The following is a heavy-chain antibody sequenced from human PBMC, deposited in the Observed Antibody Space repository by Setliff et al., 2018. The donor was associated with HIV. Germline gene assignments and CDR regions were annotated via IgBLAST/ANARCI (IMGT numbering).Heavy chain of an antibody. D-gene: IGHD6-19*01. Sequence: SETLSLTCTVSGGSISSGSYFWTWIRQPAGKGLEWIGRIYTSGSTNYNPSLKSRVTISLDTSKNQFSLKLTSVTAADTAVYYCARLRREEQWLVRGWFDPWGQGTLVTVSS. CDR3: ARLRREEQWLVRGWFDP. CDR1: GGSISSGSYF. V-gene: IGHV4-61*02. J-gene: IGHJ5*02. CDR2: IYTSGST.